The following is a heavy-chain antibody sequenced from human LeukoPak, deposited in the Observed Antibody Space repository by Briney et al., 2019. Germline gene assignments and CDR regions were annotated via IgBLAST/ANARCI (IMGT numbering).Heavy chain of an antibody. CDR2: ISSSGSTI. V-gene: IGHV3-48*03. CDR3: ASLHYGSGSYYRRPFDY. CDR1: GFTFSSYE. Sequence: PGGSLRLSCAASGFTFSSYEMNWVRQAPGKGLEWVSYISSSGSTIYYADSVKGRFTISRDNAKNSLYLQMNSLRAEDTAVYYCASLHYGSGSYYRRPFDYWGQGTLVTVSS. J-gene: IGHJ4*02. D-gene: IGHD3-10*01.